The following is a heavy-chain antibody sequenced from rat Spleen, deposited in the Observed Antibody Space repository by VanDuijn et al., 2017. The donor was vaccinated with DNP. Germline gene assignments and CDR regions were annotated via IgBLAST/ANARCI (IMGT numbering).Heavy chain of an antibody. CDR2: ISSGGGKT. D-gene: IGHD1-10*01. V-gene: IGHV5-46*01. Sequence: EVQLVESGGGLVQPGRSMKLSCAASGFTFSSFPMAWVRQAPTKGLEWVATISSGGGKTYYRESVKGRFIISRDNAKNTQYLQMDSLRSEDTATYYCARITTRGGWYFDFWGPGTMVTVSS. J-gene: IGHJ1*01. CDR1: GFTFSSFP. CDR3: ARITTRGGWYFDF.